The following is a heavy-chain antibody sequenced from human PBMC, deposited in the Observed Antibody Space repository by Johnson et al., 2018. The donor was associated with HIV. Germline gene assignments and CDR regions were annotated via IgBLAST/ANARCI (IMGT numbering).Heavy chain of an antibody. Sequence: QVQLVESGGGVVQPGGSLRLSCAASGFTFSSYGMHWVRQAPGKGLEWVAFISYDGSNNYYADSVKGRFTISRDKSKNTLYLQMNSLRAEDTAVYYCAAKTLLHAFDIWGQGTMVTVSS. D-gene: IGHD2-15*01. V-gene: IGHV3-30*19. CDR2: ISYDGSNN. J-gene: IGHJ3*02. CDR1: GFTFSSYG. CDR3: AAKTLLHAFDI.